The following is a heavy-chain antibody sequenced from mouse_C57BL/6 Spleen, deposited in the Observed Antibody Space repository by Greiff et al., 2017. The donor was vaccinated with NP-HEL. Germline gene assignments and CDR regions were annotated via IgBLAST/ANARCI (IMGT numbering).Heavy chain of an antibody. CDR3: ARRGNLLDAMDY. V-gene: IGHV7-3*01. D-gene: IGHD1-1*01. CDR1: GFTFTDYY. J-gene: IGHJ4*01. Sequence: EVQVVESGGGLVQPGGSLSLSCAASGFTFTDYYMSWVRQPPGKALEWLGFIRNKANGYTTEYSASVKGRFTISRDNSQSILYLQMNALRAEDSATYYCARRGNLLDAMDYWGQGTSVTVSS. CDR2: IRNKANGYTT.